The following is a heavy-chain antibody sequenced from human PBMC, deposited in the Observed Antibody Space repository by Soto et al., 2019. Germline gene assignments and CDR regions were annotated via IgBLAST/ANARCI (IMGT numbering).Heavy chain of an antibody. CDR1: GGSFSGYY. CDR2: INHSGST. J-gene: IGHJ5*02. D-gene: IGHD2-15*01. CDR3: ARVKEDIVVVVADPSSWFDP. Sequence: QVQLQQWGAGLLKPSETLSLTCAVYGGSFSGYYWSWIRQPPGKGLEWIGEINHSGSTTYNPSLKSRGTISVDTSKNQFALKLSSVTAADTAVYYCARVKEDIVVVVADPSSWFDPWGQGTLVTVSS. V-gene: IGHV4-34*01.